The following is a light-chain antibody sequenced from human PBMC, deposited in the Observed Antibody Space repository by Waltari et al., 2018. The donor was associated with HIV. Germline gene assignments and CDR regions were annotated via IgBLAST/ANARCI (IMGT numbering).Light chain of an antibody. Sequence: QSILTQPPSTSGTPGQRVTISCLGSTSNIGGNSVSWYQQVPGTAPKLLVYMNDQRPSGVPDRFAGSQSGTSASLAISGLRSEDEADYYCATWDDSVSGWVFGGGTKLTVL. CDR2: MND. J-gene: IGLJ3*02. CDR1: TSNIGGNS. CDR3: ATWDDSVSGWV. V-gene: IGLV1-47*01.